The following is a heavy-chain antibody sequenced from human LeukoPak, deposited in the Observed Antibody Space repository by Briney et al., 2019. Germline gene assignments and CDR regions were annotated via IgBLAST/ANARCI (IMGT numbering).Heavy chain of an antibody. CDR2: ISAYNGNT. D-gene: IGHD1-26*01. CDR3: ARLYSGSPTIQVGGIDY. V-gene: IGHV1-18*01. CDR1: GYTFTSYG. Sequence: GASVKVSCKASGYTFTSYGISWVRQAPGQGLEWMGWISAYNGNTNYAQKLQGRVTMTTDTSTSTAYMELRSLRSDDTAVYYCARLYSGSPTIQVGGIDYWGQGTLVTVSS. J-gene: IGHJ4*02.